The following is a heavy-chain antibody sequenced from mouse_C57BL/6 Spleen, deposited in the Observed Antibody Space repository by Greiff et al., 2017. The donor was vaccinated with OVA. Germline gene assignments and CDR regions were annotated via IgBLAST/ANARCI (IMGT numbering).Heavy chain of an antibody. V-gene: IGHV1-15*01. CDR2: IDPATGGT. Sequence: VQLQQPGAELVRPGASVTLSCKASGYTFTDYEMHWVKQTPVHGLEWIGAIDPATGGTAYNQKFKGKAILTADKSSSTAYMVLRSLTSEDSAVYYCTREDSSGYGFAYWGQGTLVTVSA. CDR1: GYTFTDYE. J-gene: IGHJ3*01. D-gene: IGHD3-2*02. CDR3: TREDSSGYGFAY.